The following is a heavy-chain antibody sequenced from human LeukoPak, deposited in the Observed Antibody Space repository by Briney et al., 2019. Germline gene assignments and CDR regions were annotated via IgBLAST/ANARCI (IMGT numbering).Heavy chain of an antibody. CDR1: GGSLSSDNYY. Sequence: PSETLSLTCTVSGGSLSSDNYYWGWMRHPPGKGREVRGSIYYRGSTYYNPSLKSRVTISVATSQNPFSLKLSSVTAADTAVYYCARATRRAGIGFYWGQGTLVTVSS. CDR2: IYYRGST. CDR3: ARATRRAGIGFY. J-gene: IGHJ4*02. V-gene: IGHV4-39*07. D-gene: IGHD1-14*01.